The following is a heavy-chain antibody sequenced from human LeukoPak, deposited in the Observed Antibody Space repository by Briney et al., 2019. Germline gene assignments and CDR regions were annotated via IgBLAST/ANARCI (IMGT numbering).Heavy chain of an antibody. V-gene: IGHV3-30*02. Sequence: GGSLRLSCAASGFTFSSYGMHWVRQAPGKGLEWVAFIRYDGSNKYYADSVKGRFTISKDNSKTTLYLQMNSLRPEDTAIYYCARDSIRQQLYYFDSWGQGTLVTVSS. CDR3: ARDSIRQQLYYFDS. CDR2: IRYDGSNK. D-gene: IGHD6-13*01. J-gene: IGHJ4*02. CDR1: GFTFSSYG.